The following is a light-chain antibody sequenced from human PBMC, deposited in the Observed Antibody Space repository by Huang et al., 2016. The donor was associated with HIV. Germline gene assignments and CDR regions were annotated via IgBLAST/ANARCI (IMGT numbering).Light chain of an antibody. V-gene: IGKV1-39*01. CDR2: AAS. CDR1: QSISNY. CDR3: QQSYSPRT. J-gene: IGKJ3*01. Sequence: DIQMTHSPSSLSPSVEARVTITCRARQSISNYLNWYQQKPGKAPKLLIYAASSLQSGVPSRFSGSGSGTDFTLTISSLQPEDSAAYYCQQSYSPRTFGPGTKVDIK.